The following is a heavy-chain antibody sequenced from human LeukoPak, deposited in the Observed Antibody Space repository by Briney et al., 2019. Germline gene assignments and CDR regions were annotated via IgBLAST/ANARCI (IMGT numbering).Heavy chain of an antibody. Sequence: ASVKVSCKASGYTFTSYGISWVRQAPVQGLEWMGWISAYNGNTNYAQKLQGRVTMTTDTSTSTAYMELRSLRSDDTAVYYCARGKAPPFFVLPDYYMDVWGKGTTVTVSS. CDR3: ARGKAPPFFVLPDYYMDV. D-gene: IGHD3-3*02. CDR1: GYTFTSYG. J-gene: IGHJ6*03. CDR2: ISAYNGNT. V-gene: IGHV1-18*01.